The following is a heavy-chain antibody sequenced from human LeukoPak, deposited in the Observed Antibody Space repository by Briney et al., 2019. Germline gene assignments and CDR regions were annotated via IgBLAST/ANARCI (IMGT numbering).Heavy chain of an antibody. Sequence: SETLSLTCTVSGSSISSYYWSWIRQPPGKGLEWIGYLYYSGSTNYNPSLKSRVTISIDTSKNQFSLKLNSVTAADTAVYYCARVRSIGGGYFDYWGQGTLVTVSS. V-gene: IGHV4-59*01. CDR2: LYYSGST. CDR3: ARVRSIGGGYFDY. J-gene: IGHJ4*02. D-gene: IGHD3-16*01. CDR1: GSSISSYY.